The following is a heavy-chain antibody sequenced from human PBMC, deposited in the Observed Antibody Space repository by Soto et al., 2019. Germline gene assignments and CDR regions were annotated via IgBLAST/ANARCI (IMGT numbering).Heavy chain of an antibody. CDR1: GGSISSYY. V-gene: IGHV4-59*01. Sequence: SATLSLTCTVSGGSISSYYWSWIRQPPGKGLEWIGYIYYSGSTNYNPSLKSRVTISVDTSKNQFFLKLSSVTAADTAVYYCARGGFDGVVVVAATPDAFDIWGQGTMVTVSS. CDR3: ARGGFDGVVVVAATPDAFDI. J-gene: IGHJ3*02. D-gene: IGHD2-15*01. CDR2: IYYSGST.